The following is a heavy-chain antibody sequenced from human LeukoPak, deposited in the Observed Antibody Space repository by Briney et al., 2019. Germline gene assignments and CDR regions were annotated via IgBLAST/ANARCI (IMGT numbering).Heavy chain of an antibody. CDR2: INSSGST. CDR1: GGSISEYY. CDR3: ARGPYTIYGDYVFINWFDP. D-gene: IGHD4-17*01. J-gene: IGHJ5*02. V-gene: IGHV4-4*07. Sequence: SETLSLTCTVSGGSISEYYWSWIRQTAGKGLQYIGRINSSGSTNYNPSLKSRVTISVDTSKNQFSLKLSSVTAADTAVYYCARGPYTIYGDYVFINWFDPWGQGTLVTVSS.